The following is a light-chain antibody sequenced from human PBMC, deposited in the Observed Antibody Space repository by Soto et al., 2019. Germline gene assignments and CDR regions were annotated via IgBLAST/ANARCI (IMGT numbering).Light chain of an antibody. CDR3: CSYAGSSTYG. Sequence: QSALTQPASVSGSPGQSITISCTGSSSDVGSYNLVSWYQQHPGKAPKVMIYEGSKRPSGVSNRFSGSKSGNTASLTLSGLQAEDEADYYCCSYAGSSTYGFGTGAKLTVL. CDR1: SSDVGSYNL. J-gene: IGLJ1*01. V-gene: IGLV2-23*01. CDR2: EGS.